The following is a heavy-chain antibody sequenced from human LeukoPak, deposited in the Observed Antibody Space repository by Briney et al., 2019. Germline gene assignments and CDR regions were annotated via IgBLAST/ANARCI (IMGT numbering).Heavy chain of an antibody. V-gene: IGHV3-23*01. Sequence: GGSLRLSCAASGFTFSSYAMSWVRQIPGKGLEWVATISVSGDRTYYADSVRGRFTISRDNSKNTLYPQMNSLRADDTAVYYCAKDRSIYCSSSGCYLNWFDPWGQGALVTVSS. CDR1: GFTFSSYA. J-gene: IGHJ5*02. CDR2: ISVSGDRT. CDR3: AKDRSIYCSSSGCYLNWFDP. D-gene: IGHD2-2*01.